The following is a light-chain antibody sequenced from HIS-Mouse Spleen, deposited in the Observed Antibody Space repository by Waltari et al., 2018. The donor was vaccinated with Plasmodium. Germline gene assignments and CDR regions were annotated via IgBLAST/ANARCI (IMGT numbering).Light chain of an antibody. CDR3: QQYNNWSFT. Sequence: EIVLTQSPATLSVSPGEREHVSCRARPRVSSNLAWYQQKPGQAPRILIYGASTRATGIPARFSGSGSGTEFTLTISSLQSEDFAVYYCQQYNNWSFTFGPGTKVDIK. J-gene: IGKJ3*01. CDR1: PRVSSN. CDR2: GAS. V-gene: IGKV3-15*01.